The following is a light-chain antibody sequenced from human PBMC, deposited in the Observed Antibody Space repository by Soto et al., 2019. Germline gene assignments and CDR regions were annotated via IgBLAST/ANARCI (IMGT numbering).Light chain of an antibody. CDR2: DAS. CDR1: QSISSW. CDR3: QQYNSYPWT. V-gene: IGKV1-5*01. J-gene: IGKJ1*01. Sequence: DIQMTQSPSTLSASVGDRVTITCRASQSISSWLAWYQQKPGKAPKLLIYDASSLESGVPSRFSGSGSGTEFPLPISSLQPDDFATYYCQQYNSYPWTFGQGTKVE.